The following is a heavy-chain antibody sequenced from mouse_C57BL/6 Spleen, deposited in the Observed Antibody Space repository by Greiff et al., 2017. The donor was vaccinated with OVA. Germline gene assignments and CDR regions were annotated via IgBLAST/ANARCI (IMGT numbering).Heavy chain of an antibody. CDR3: ARDGPWYFDV. J-gene: IGHJ1*03. Sequence: EVQLQQSGPGLVKPSQSLSLTCSVTGYSITSGYYWNWIRQFPGNKLEWMGYISYDGSNNYNPSLKNRISITRDTSKNQFFLKLNSVTTEDTATYYCARDGPWYFDVWGTGTTVTVSS. CDR1: GYSITSGYY. V-gene: IGHV3-6*01. CDR2: ISYDGSN.